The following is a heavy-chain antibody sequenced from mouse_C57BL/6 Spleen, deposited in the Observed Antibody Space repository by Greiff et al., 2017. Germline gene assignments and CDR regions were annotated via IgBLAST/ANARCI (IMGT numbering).Heavy chain of an antibody. J-gene: IGHJ4*01. Sequence: QVQLQQSGPELVKPGASVKISCKASGYAFSSSWMNWVKQRPGKGLEWIGRIYPGDGDTNYNGKFKGKATLTADKSSSTAYMQLSSLTSEDSAVYFCARSGVTAQAPYAMDYWGQGTSVTVSS. CDR3: ARSGVTAQAPYAMDY. D-gene: IGHD3-2*02. V-gene: IGHV1-82*01. CDR1: GYAFSSSW. CDR2: IYPGDGDT.